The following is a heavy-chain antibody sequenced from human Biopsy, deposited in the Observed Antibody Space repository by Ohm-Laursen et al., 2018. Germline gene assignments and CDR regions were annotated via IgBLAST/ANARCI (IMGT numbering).Heavy chain of an antibody. CDR3: ARDKITYCTSTSCDYFGMDA. Sequence: SETLSLTCTVSGASIEDYYWTWIRQAPGKTLEWIASINYRGNTNYNPSLKSRVTMSAHTSTNQFSLKLTSVTAADTAVYYCARDKITYCTSTSCDYFGMDAWGQGTTVTVSS. D-gene: IGHD2-2*01. V-gene: IGHV4-59*01. J-gene: IGHJ6*02. CDR1: GASIEDYY. CDR2: INYRGNT.